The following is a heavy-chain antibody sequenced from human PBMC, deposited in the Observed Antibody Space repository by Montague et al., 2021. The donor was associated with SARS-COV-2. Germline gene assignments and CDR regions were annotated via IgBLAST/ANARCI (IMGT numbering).Heavy chain of an antibody. Sequence: FLRLSCAASGFTVSSNYMSWVRQAPGKGLEWVSVIYSGGSTYYADSVKGRFTISRHNSKNTLYLQMNSLRAEDTAVYYCARDHGSGWFTFDYWGQGTLVTVSS. CDR1: GFTVSSNY. CDR2: IYSGGST. CDR3: ARDHGSGWFTFDY. V-gene: IGHV3-53*04. D-gene: IGHD6-19*01. J-gene: IGHJ4*02.